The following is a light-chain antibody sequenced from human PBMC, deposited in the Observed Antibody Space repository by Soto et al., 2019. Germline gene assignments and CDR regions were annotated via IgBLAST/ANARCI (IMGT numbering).Light chain of an antibody. Sequence: DIQMTQSPSSLSASVGDRVTITCQASQDINNYLNWYQHKPGKAPKLLIYDASNLETGVPSRFSGSGSGTDFTFTISSLQPEDIAKYYCQQYGNLLWTFGQGTKVEIK. V-gene: IGKV1-33*01. CDR2: DAS. J-gene: IGKJ1*01. CDR1: QDINNY. CDR3: QQYGNLLWT.